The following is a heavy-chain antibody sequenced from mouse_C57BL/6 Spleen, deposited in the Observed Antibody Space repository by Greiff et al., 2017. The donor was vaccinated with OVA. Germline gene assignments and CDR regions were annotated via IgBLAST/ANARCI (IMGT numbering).Heavy chain of an antibody. D-gene: IGHD6-1*01. Sequence: QVQLQQPGAELVKPGASVKMSCKASGYTFTSYWITWVKQRPGQGLEWIGDIYPGSGSTNYNEKFKSKATLTVDTSSSTASMQLSSLTSVDSAVYYCARSLARSGAMDYWGQGTTVTVSS. CDR2: IYPGSGST. CDR3: ARSLARSGAMDY. V-gene: IGHV1-55*01. J-gene: IGHJ4*01. CDR1: GYTFTSYW.